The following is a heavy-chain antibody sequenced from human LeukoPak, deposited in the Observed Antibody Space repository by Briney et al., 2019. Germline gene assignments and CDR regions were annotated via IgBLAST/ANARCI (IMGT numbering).Heavy chain of an antibody. CDR2: ISSSSYI. Sequence: GGSLRLSCAASGFTFSSYSMNWVRQAPGKGLEWVSSISSSSYIYYADSVKGRFTISRDNAKNSLYLQMNSLRAEDTAVYYCASNSPRGHNAFDIWGQGTMVTVSS. V-gene: IGHV3-21*01. CDR3: ASNSPRGHNAFDI. J-gene: IGHJ3*02. D-gene: IGHD2-21*01. CDR1: GFTFSSYS.